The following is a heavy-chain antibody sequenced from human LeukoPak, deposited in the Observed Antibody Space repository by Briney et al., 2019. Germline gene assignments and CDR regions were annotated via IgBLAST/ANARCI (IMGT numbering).Heavy chain of an antibody. Sequence: ASVKVSCKGSGYTFTGYYMHWVRQAPGQGLEWVGWINPNSGGTNYAQKFQGRVTITADKSTSTAYMELSSLRSEDTAVYYCARLLWFGELLYAGYFDLWGRGTLVTVSS. CDR1: GYTFTGYY. CDR3: ARLLWFGELLYAGYFDL. D-gene: IGHD3-10*01. V-gene: IGHV1-2*02. J-gene: IGHJ2*01. CDR2: INPNSGGT.